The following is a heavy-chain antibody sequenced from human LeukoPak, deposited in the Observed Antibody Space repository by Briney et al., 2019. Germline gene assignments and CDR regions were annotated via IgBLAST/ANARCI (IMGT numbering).Heavy chain of an antibody. Sequence: GASVKVSCKASGYTFTSYGISWVRQAPGQGLEWMGWINPNSGSTNYAQKFQGRVTMTRDTSTSTAYMELSRLRSDDTAVYYCARTPSYYYGSGGSYNWFDPWGQGTLVTVSS. D-gene: IGHD3-10*01. CDR1: GYTFTSYG. J-gene: IGHJ5*02. CDR2: INPNSGST. V-gene: IGHV1-2*02. CDR3: ARTPSYYYGSGGSYNWFDP.